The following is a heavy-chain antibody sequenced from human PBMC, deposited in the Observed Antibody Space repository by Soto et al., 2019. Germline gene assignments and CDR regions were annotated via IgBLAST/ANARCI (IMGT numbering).Heavy chain of an antibody. V-gene: IGHV3-23*01. CDR3: AKRPASIITFDY. CDR1: GFTFNTYG. D-gene: IGHD2-2*01. J-gene: IGHJ4*01. Sequence: GGSLRLSCAASGFTFNTYGMSWVRQAPGKGLEWVSTISGNGGSTYYADSVKGRFTISRDNSKNMLFLQINSLRDDDSAVYYCAKRPASIITFDYWGQGSPVTVSS. CDR2: ISGNGGST.